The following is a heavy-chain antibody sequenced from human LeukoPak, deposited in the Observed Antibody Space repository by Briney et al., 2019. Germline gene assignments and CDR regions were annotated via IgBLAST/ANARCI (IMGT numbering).Heavy chain of an antibody. CDR2: LSSDGSNT. J-gene: IGHJ4*02. CDR1: GFTFTSYW. V-gene: IGHV3-74*01. Sequence: GGSLRLSCAASGFTFTSYWMHWVRQGPGKGLEWVSRLSSDGSNTAYADSVKGRFTISRDNAKSTLFLQMNSLRAEDTAVYYCVRAGSGRPFDYWGQGTLVTVSS. CDR3: VRAGSGRPFDY. D-gene: IGHD1-26*01.